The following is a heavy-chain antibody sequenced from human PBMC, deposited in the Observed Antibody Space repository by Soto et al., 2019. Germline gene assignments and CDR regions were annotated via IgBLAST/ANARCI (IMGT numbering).Heavy chain of an antibody. CDR1: GFTFSSYA. V-gene: IGHV3-23*01. CDR3: AKGFTSSWFYFDY. J-gene: IGHJ4*02. Sequence: EVQLLESGGGLVQPGGSLRLSCAASGFTFSSYAMTWVRQAPGKGLEWVSGISGGGYSTYYADSVKGRFTISRDNSKNTLYLQMNSLRAEDTAVYYCAKGFTSSWFYFDYWGQGTLVTVSS. CDR2: ISGGGYST. D-gene: IGHD6-13*01.